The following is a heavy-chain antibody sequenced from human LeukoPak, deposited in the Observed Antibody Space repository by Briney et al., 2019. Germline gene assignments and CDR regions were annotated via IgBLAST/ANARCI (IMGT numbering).Heavy chain of an antibody. CDR1: GGTFSSYA. Sequence: SVKVSCKASGGTFSSYAISWVRQAPGQGLEWMGGIIPIFGTANYAQKFQGRVTITADESTSTAYMELSSLRSEGTAVYYCARAESPHYYGSGSYLDPWGQGTLVTVSS. CDR3: ARAESPHYYGSGSYLDP. CDR2: IIPIFGTA. J-gene: IGHJ5*02. V-gene: IGHV1-69*01. D-gene: IGHD3-10*01.